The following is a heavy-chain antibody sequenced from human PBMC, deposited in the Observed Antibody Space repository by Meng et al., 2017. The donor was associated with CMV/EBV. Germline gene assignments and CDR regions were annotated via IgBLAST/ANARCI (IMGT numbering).Heavy chain of an antibody. CDR2: IRSKADGGTT. V-gene: IGHV3-49*04. D-gene: IGHD3-22*01. CDR3: TRDRDLYYYDSSGYYGDAFDI. J-gene: IGHJ3*02. Sequence: GESLKISCTASGFTFGDYAMSWVRQAPGKGLEWVGFIRSKADGGTTEYAASVKGRFTISRDDSKSIAYLQMNSLKTEDTAVYYCTRDRDLYYYDSSGYYGDAFDIWGQGTMVTVSS. CDR1: GFTFGDYA.